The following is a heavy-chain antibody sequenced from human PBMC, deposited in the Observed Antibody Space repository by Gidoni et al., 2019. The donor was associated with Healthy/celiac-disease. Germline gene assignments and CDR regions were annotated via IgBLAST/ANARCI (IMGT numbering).Heavy chain of an antibody. CDR3: ARILKRPYDFWAPYYFDY. Sequence: QVTLKESGPVLVKPTETLTLTCTVSGFSLSNARMGVSWIRQPPVKALEWLAHIFSNDEKSYSTSLKSRLTISKDTSKSQVVLTMTNMDPVDTATYYCARILKRPYDFWAPYYFDYWGQGTLVTVSS. CDR1: GFSLSNARMG. CDR2: IFSNDEK. V-gene: IGHV2-26*01. D-gene: IGHD3-3*01. J-gene: IGHJ4*02.